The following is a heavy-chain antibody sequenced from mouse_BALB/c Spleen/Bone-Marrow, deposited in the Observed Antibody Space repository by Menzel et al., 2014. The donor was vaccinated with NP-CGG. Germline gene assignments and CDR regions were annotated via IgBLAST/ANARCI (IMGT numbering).Heavy chain of an antibody. CDR1: GFDFSRYW. CDR3: ARLGYYGSSDY. CDR2: INPDSSTI. Sequence: EVQLVESGGGLVQPGGSLKLSCAASGFDFSRYWMSWVRQAPGKGLEWIGEINPDSSTINYTPSLKDKFIISRDNAKNTLYLQMSEVRSEDTALYYCARLGYYGSSDYWGQGTTLTVSS. V-gene: IGHV4-1*02. J-gene: IGHJ2*01. D-gene: IGHD1-1*01.